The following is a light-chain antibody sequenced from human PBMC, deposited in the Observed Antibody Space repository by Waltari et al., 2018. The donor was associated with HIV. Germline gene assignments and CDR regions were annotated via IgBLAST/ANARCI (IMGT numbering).Light chain of an antibody. V-gene: IGKV4-1*01. Sequence: DIEMTQSPDSLAVSLGESATINCKSSQSVLWSSNNKNYLAWYQQNPGQPPRLLIYWASTRESGVPDRFSGSGSGTDFTLTISSLQTEDVADYFCQQFYDTPLTFGGGTKVDI. CDR3: QQFYDTPLT. J-gene: IGKJ4*01. CDR1: QSVLWSSNNKNY. CDR2: WAS.